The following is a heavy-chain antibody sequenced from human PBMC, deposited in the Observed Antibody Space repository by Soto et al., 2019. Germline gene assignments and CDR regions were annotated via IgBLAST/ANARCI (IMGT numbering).Heavy chain of an antibody. V-gene: IGHV1-2*02. Sequence: QVQLVQSGAEVKKPGASAKVSYVASGYTFTDHYIHWVRQAPGQGLEWMGWINPHSGDTIYAQKFQGRVTLTRDTSISTAYMELSRMRSDDTAVYYCVRGRTVNFYGMDVWGQGTTVTVSS. J-gene: IGHJ6*02. CDR1: GYTFTDHY. D-gene: IGHD1-1*01. CDR3: VRGRTVNFYGMDV. CDR2: INPHSGDT.